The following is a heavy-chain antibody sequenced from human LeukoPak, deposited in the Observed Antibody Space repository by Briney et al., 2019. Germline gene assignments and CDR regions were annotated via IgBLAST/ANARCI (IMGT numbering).Heavy chain of an antibody. CDR2: ISGSGGST. J-gene: IGHJ4*02. D-gene: IGHD4-23*01. V-gene: IGHV3-23*01. Sequence: GGSLRLSCAASGFTFSSYAMSWVRQAPRKGLEWVSAISGSGGSTYYADSVKGRFTISRDNSKNTLYLQMNSLRAEDTAVYYCARDLTVVYFDDWGQGTLVTVSS. CDR1: GFTFSSYA. CDR3: ARDLTVVYFDD.